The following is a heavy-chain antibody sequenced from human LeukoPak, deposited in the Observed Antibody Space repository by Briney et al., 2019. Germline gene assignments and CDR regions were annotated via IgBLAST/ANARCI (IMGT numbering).Heavy chain of an antibody. D-gene: IGHD5-24*01. V-gene: IGHV4-34*01. CDR1: GGSFSNYY. CDR3: ARLRNYPVWYFDY. Sequence: PSETLSLTCAVYGGSFSNYYWSCIRQSPGKGLEWIGEINHSGSTNYNPSLKSRVTMSVDTSKNQFSLKLSSVTAADTAVYYCARLRNYPVWYFDYWGQGTLVTVSS. J-gene: IGHJ4*02. CDR2: INHSGST.